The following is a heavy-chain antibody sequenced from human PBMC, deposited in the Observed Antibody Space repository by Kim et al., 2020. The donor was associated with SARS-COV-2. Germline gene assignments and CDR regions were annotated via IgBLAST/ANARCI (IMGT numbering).Heavy chain of an antibody. J-gene: IGHJ3*02. V-gene: IGHV4-34*01. Sequence: SRVTISVDTSKNQFSLKLSSVTAADTAVYYCAQSPGGIAAAGTGAGAFDIWGQGTMVTVSS. CDR3: AQSPGGIAAAGTGAGAFDI. D-gene: IGHD6-13*01.